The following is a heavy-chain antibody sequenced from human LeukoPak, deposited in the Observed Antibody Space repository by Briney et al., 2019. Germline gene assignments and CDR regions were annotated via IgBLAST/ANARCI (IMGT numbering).Heavy chain of an antibody. Sequence: PSETLSLTCTVSGGSISSDYWSWFRQPPRKGLEWIGYIHFSGSTTYNPSLKSRVAISIDTSKNQFSLNLSSVTAADTAVYYCTREVGTGFQVNYYYHMDVWGKGTTVTVSS. CDR3: TREVGTGFQVNYYYHMDV. CDR1: GGSISSDY. CDR2: IHFSGST. V-gene: IGHV4-59*01. J-gene: IGHJ6*03. D-gene: IGHD2-2*01.